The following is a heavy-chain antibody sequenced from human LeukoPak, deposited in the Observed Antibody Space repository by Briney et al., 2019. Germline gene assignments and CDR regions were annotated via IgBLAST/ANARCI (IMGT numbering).Heavy chain of an antibody. CDR3: ARLAGDYFDY. CDR2: IYYTGST. Sequence: RPSETLSLTCTVSGGSISSTTYYWGWIRQPPGKGLEFIGHIYYTGSTYYNPSLKSRVTISVDTSKSQFSLRLSSVTAADTAVYYCARLAGDYFDYWGQGTLVTVSS. CDR1: GGSISSTTYY. J-gene: IGHJ4*02. D-gene: IGHD6-19*01. V-gene: IGHV4-39*01.